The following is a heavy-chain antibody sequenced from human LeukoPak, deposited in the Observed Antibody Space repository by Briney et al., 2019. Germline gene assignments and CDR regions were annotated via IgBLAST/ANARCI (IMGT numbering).Heavy chain of an antibody. Sequence: GGSLRLSCAASGFTFSSYSMNWVRQAPGKGLEWVSYISSSSSTIYYADSVKGRFTISRHNAKNSLYLQMTSLRDEDTAVYYCATDYVWGSYRGGEYYFDYWGQGTLVPVSS. CDR1: GFTFSSYS. CDR3: ATDYVWGSYRGGEYYFDY. J-gene: IGHJ4*02. V-gene: IGHV3-48*02. CDR2: ISSSSSTI. D-gene: IGHD3-16*02.